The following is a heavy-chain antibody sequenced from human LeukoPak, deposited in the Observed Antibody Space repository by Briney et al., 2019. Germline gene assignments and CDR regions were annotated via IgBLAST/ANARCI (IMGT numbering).Heavy chain of an antibody. D-gene: IGHD7-27*01. CDR1: GGSFNNYY. CDR2: INHSGST. CDR3: ATVQAAGDGYYFDF. Sequence: ASETLSLTCAVYGGSFNNYYWSWIRQPPGKGLEWIGEINHSGSTNYNPSLKSRVTISADTSKNQFSLKLTSVSAADTAVYYCATVQAAGDGYYFDFWGQGTLVTVSS. J-gene: IGHJ4*02. V-gene: IGHV4-34*01.